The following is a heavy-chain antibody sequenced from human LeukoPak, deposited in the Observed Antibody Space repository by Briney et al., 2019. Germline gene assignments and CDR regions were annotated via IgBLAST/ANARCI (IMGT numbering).Heavy chain of an antibody. D-gene: IGHD6-19*01. Sequence: SETLSLTCTVSGGSISSYYWSWIRQPPGKGLEWIGYIYYSGSTNYNPSLKSRVTISVDTSKNQFSLKLSSVTAADTAVYYCARYSPYSSGWGEGRYFDLWGRGTLVTVSS. CDR3: ARYSPYSSGWGEGRYFDL. V-gene: IGHV4-59*01. CDR1: GGSISSYY. J-gene: IGHJ2*01. CDR2: IYYSGST.